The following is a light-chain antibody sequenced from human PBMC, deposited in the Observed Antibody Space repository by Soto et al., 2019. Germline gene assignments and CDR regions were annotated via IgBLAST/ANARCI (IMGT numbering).Light chain of an antibody. Sequence: DIQMTQSPSTLSASVGDRVTITFRASQSISSWLAWYQQKPGKAPKLLIYDASSLESGVPSRFSGTGSGTSLQPEDCATYYCQHYNSYKWTFAQGTKVXIX. J-gene: IGKJ1*01. CDR3: QHYNSYKWT. CDR1: QSISSW. CDR2: DAS. V-gene: IGKV1-5*01.